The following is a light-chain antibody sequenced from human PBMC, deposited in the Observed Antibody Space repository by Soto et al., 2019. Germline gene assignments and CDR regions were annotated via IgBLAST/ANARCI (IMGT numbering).Light chain of an antibody. Sequence: DIQMTQSPSTLSASVGDRVTITCRASQYIHNYLAWYQQKPGEAPKLLIYEAANLESGVPSRSSGSGTGTEFTLTISSLQPDDFVTYYCQQSNNYPWTFGQGTRVEI. CDR3: QQSNNYPWT. V-gene: IGKV1-5*03. CDR1: QYIHNY. J-gene: IGKJ1*01. CDR2: EAA.